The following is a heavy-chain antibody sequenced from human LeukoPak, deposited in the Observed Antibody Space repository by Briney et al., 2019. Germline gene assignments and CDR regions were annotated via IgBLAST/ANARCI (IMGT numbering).Heavy chain of an antibody. CDR2: IHYSGST. CDR1: GVSISNYY. J-gene: IGHJ6*03. CDR3: ARVGEGYGSGRRENYYYYYMDV. Sequence: SETLSLTCTVSGVSISNYYWSWIRQPPGKGLEWIGYIHYSGSTSYNPSLKSRVTRSVDTSKKQFSLKLSSVTAADTAVYYCARVGEGYGSGRRENYYYYYMDVWGKGTTVTISS. D-gene: IGHD3-10*01. V-gene: IGHV4-59*01.